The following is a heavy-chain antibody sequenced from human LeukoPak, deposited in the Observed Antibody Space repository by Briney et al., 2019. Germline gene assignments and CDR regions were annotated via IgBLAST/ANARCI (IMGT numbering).Heavy chain of an antibody. D-gene: IGHD2-15*01. CDR1: GFTFSSYS. CDR3: ASTIAVPLDY. J-gene: IGHJ4*02. V-gene: IGHV3-30*03. Sequence: PGGSLRLSCAASGFTFSSYSMNWVRQAPGKGLEWVAVISYDGSNEYYADSVKGRFTISRDNSKNTLYLHMNSLRAEDTALYYCASTIAVPLDYWGQGTLVTVSS. CDR2: ISYDGSNE.